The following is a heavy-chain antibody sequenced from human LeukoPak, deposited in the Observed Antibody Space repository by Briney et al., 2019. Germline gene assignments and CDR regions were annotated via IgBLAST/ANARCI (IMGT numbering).Heavy chain of an antibody. CDR3: ASWGYYDSRGHGYFDY. J-gene: IGHJ4*02. CDR1: GGSISSYY. Sequence: SETLSLTCTVSGGSISSYYWSWIRQPPGKGLEWIGYIYYSGSTNYNPSLKSRVTISVDTSKNQFSLKLSSVTAADTAVYYCASWGYYDSRGHGYFDYWGQGTLVTVSS. V-gene: IGHV4-59*01. CDR2: IYYSGST. D-gene: IGHD3-22*01.